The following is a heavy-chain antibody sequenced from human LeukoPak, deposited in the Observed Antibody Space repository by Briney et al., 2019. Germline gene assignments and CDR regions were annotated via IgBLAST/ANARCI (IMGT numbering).Heavy chain of an antibody. CDR2: INHSGSN. CDR3: ARTYYGMDV. CDR1: AGSFSGYY. Sequence: SETLSLTCAVYAGSFSGYYWSWIRQPPGKGLEWIGEINHSGSNNYNPSLKSRVTISVDTSKNQFSLKLSSVTAADTAVYYCARTYYGMDVWGQGTTVTVSS. V-gene: IGHV4-34*01. J-gene: IGHJ6*02.